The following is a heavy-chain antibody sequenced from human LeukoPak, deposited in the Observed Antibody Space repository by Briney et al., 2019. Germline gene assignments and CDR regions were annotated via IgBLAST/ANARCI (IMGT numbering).Heavy chain of an antibody. D-gene: IGHD3-16*01. V-gene: IGHV4-61*01. CDR1: GGSVSSASFY. Sequence: KPSETLSLTCTVSGGSVSSASFYWSWIRQPPGEGLEWLGYIYYNGNTNYNPSLKSRVTISLDTSKNQFSLKLTSVTAADTAVYCCARDPRGTLKGTYSDYWGQGTLVTVSS. CDR3: ARDPRGTLKGTYSDY. J-gene: IGHJ4*02. CDR2: IYYNGNT.